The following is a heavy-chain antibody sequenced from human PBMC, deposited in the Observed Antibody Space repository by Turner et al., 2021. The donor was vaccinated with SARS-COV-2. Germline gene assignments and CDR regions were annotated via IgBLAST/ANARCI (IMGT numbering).Heavy chain of an antibody. CDR1: GGAISSKS. CDR3: ARHQGSGSGYDHGMNV. J-gene: IGHJ6*02. CDR2: FYKIGSI. D-gene: IGHD2-15*01. Sequence: QVQLQESGPGLARPSETLSLTCTVSGGAISSKSWSWIRQSPGRGLEWIGYFYKIGSIDYNPTLRSRVTISVDTSKNQLSLNLISVTAADTAVYYCARHQGSGSGYDHGMNVWGQGTAVIVSS. V-gene: IGHV4-59*08.